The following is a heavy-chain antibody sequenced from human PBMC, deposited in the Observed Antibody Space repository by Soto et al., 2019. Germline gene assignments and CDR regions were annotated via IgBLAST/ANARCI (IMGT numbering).Heavy chain of an antibody. Sequence: ETLSLTCTVSGGSISSYYWSWIRQPPGKGLEWIGYIYYSGSTNYNPSLKSRVTISVDTSKNQFSLKLSSATAADTAVYYCAREASGGSYYYYYGMDVWGQGTTVTVSS. D-gene: IGHD1-26*01. J-gene: IGHJ6*02. CDR2: IYYSGST. V-gene: IGHV4-59*01. CDR3: AREASGGSYYYYYGMDV. CDR1: GGSISSYY.